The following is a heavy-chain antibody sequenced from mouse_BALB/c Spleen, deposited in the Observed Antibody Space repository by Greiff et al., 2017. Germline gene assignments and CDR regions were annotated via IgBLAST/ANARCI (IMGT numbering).Heavy chain of an antibody. Sequence: LKQPGSELVRPGASVKLSCKASGYTFTSYWMHWVKQRHGQGLEWIGNIYPGSGSTNYDEKFKSKGTLTVDTSSSTAYMHLSSLTSEDSAVYYCTREGVTTVLDYWGQGTSVTVSS. V-gene: IGHV1S22*01. CDR3: TREGVTTVLDY. CDR2: IYPGSGST. CDR1: GYTFTSYW. D-gene: IGHD1-1*01. J-gene: IGHJ4*01.